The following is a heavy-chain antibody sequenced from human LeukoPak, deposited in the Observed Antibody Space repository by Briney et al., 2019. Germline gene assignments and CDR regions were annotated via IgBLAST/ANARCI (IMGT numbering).Heavy chain of an antibody. CDR3: ARGGYETYYMVRGDPFDY. D-gene: IGHD3-10*01. J-gene: IGHJ4*02. V-gene: IGHV4-39*07. CDR1: GGSIISNSYY. Sequence: SETLSLTCTVSGGSIISNSYYWGWIRQPPGKGLEWIGSIYYSGSTYYNPSLKSRVTISVDTSKNQFSLKLSSVTAADTAVYYCARGGYETYYMVRGDPFDYWGQGTLVTVSS. CDR2: IYYSGST.